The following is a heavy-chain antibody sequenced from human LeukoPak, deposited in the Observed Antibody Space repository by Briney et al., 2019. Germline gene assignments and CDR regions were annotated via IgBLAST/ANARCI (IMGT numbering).Heavy chain of an antibody. Sequence: SVKVSCKASGYTFTSYYMHWVRQAPGQGLEWMGRIIPIFGTANYAQKFQGRVTITTDESTSTAYMELSSLRSEDTAVYYCASQRYSYGVYDAFDIWGQGTMVTVSS. CDR1: GYTFTSYY. CDR3: ASQRYSYGVYDAFDI. CDR2: IIPIFGTA. D-gene: IGHD5-18*01. J-gene: IGHJ3*02. V-gene: IGHV1-69*05.